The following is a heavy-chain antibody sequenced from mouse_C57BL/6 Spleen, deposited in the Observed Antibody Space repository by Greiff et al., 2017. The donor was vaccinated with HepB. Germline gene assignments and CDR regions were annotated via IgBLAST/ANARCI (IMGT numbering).Heavy chain of an antibody. CDR2: IDPETGGT. CDR1: GYTFTDYE. V-gene: IGHV1-15*01. CDR3: TTPFAY. J-gene: IGHJ3*01. Sequence: QVQLKQSVAELVRPGASVTLSCKASGYTFTDYEMHWVKQTPVHGLEWIGAIDPETGGTAYNQKFKGKAILTADKSSSTAYMELRSLTSEDSAVYYCTTPFAYWGQGTLVTVSA.